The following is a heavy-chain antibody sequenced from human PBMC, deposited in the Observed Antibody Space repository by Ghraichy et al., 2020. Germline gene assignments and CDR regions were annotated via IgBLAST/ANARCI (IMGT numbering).Heavy chain of an antibody. CDR1: GFTFSSYA. CDR3: ARDIWFGELDNEADDAFDI. Sequence: GGSLRLSCVASGFTFSSYAMHWVRQAPGKGLEWVAVISYDGSNKYYADSVKGRFTISRDNSKNTLYLQMNSLRAEDTAVYYCARDIWFGELDNEADDAFDIWGQGTMVTVSS. J-gene: IGHJ3*02. D-gene: IGHD3-10*01. V-gene: IGHV3-30*04. CDR2: ISYDGSNK.